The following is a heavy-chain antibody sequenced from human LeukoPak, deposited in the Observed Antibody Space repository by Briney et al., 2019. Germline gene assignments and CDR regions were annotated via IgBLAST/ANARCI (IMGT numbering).Heavy chain of an antibody. CDR1: GYSFTSYW. CDR2: IYPDDSDT. V-gene: IGHV5-51*01. J-gene: IGHJ4*02. CDR3: ARQSSSSWSSFDY. D-gene: IGHD6-13*01. Sequence: GESLKISCKGSGYSFTSYWIGWVRQVPGKGLEWMGIIYPDDSDTRNSPSLQGQVTISADKSITTAYLQWSSLKASDTAIYYCARQSSSSWSSFDYWGQGTLVTVSS.